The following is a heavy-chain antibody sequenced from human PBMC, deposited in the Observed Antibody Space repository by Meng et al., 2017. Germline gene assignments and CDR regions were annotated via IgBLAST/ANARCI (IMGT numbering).Heavy chain of an antibody. CDR1: GYTFPDYW. J-gene: IGHJ4*02. D-gene: IGHD6-13*01. CDR2: INPKSGDT. V-gene: IGHV1-2*06. CDR3: ARDEDISAAGKLFGDY. Sequence: QVQLVQSGAEVKQPWASVKVSCKASGYTFPDYWLHWVRRAPGQGLEWIGRINPKSGDTHYAQRFQGRVTMTGDTSISTAYMELSGLRSDDTAMYYCARDEDISAAGKLFGDYWGQGTLVTVSS.